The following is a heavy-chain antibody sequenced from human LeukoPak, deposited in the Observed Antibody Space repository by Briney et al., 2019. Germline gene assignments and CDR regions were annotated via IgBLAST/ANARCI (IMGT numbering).Heavy chain of an antibody. J-gene: IGHJ4*02. CDR3: ARDATIAAPLMS. D-gene: IGHD6-13*01. CDR2: IFHGVTT. Sequence: SETLSLTCTVSGSSINTPYYWAWIRPPPGEGLEWIGNIFHGVTTFYNPSLMNRVAISVDTSKNQFSLKLTSVTAADTAVYYCARDATIAAPLMSWGQGTLVSVSS. CDR1: GSSINTPYY. V-gene: IGHV4-38-2*02.